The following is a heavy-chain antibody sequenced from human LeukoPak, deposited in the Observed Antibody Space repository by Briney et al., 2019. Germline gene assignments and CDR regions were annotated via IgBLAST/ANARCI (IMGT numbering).Heavy chain of an antibody. V-gene: IGHV5-51*01. J-gene: IGHJ5*02. CDR3: ARYHMQWLATPRDNWFDP. D-gene: IGHD6-19*01. Sequence: GESLKISFKGSGYSFTSYWIGWVRQMPGKGLEWMGIIYPGDSDTRYSPSFQGQVTISADKSISTAYLQWSSLKASDTAMYYCARYHMQWLATPRDNWFDPWGQGTLVTVSS. CDR1: GYSFTSYW. CDR2: IYPGDSDT.